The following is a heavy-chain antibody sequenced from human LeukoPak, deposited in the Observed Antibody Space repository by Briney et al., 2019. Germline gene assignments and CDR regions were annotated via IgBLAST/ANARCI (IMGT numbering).Heavy chain of an antibody. V-gene: IGHV4-39*07. CDR1: GGSISSSSYY. D-gene: IGHD3-3*01. Sequence: PSETLSLTCTVSGGSISSSSYYWGWIRQPPGKGLAWIGSIYYSGSTYYNPSLKSRVTISVVTSKNQFSLKLSSVTAADTAVYYCARGPLEWLTFDYWGQGTLVTVSS. CDR2: IYYSGST. J-gene: IGHJ4*02. CDR3: ARGPLEWLTFDY.